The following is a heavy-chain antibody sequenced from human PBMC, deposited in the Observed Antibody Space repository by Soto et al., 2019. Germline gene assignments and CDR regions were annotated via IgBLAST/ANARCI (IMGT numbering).Heavy chain of an antibody. CDR1: GYSFTSYW. CDR3: ARDYSGYCSGGSCPLGY. CDR2: IFPLDSDT. Sequence: PGESLKISCKGSGYSFTSYWIGWVRQMPGKGLEWMGIIFPLDSDTRYSPSFQGQVTISADKSISTAYLQWSGLKAADTAMYYCARDYSGYCSGGSCPLGYWGQGSLVTVSS. J-gene: IGHJ4*02. V-gene: IGHV5-51*01. D-gene: IGHD2-15*01.